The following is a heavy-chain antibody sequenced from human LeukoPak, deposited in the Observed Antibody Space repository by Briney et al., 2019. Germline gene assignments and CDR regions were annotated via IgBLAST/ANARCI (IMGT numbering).Heavy chain of an antibody. J-gene: IGHJ6*03. CDR1: GYTFTSYD. Sequence: ASVKVSCKSSGYTFTSYDINWVRQAPGQGLEWMGWMNPNSGNTEYAQKFQGRVTMTRDTSITTAYMELSSLRSEDTAVYYCARDLRFGNQLLFNAPLSDYYYYYMDVWGKGTTVTVSS. CDR3: ARDLRFGNQLLFNAPLSDYYYYYMDV. V-gene: IGHV1-8*01. CDR2: MNPNSGNT. D-gene: IGHD2-2*01.